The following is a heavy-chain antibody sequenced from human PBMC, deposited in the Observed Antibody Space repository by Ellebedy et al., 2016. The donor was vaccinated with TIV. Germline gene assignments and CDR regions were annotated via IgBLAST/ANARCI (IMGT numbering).Heavy chain of an antibody. V-gene: IGHV3-53*01. CDR1: GFTVTTNY. J-gene: IGHJ3*01. CDR2: ITESGGNT. CDR3: ARDPVGVGPAFDV. D-gene: IGHD4-23*01. Sequence: PGGSLRLSCAASGFTVTTNYMNWVRQAPGKGLAWVSSITESGGNTYYADSVKGRFTISRDNSKDTLYLQMNSLRAEDTAIYYCARDPVGVGPAFDVWGQGTMVTVSS.